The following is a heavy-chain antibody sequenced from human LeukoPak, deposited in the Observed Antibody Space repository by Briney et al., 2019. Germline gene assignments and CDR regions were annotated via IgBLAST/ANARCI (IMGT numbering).Heavy chain of an antibody. D-gene: IGHD5-18*01. V-gene: IGHV4-28*01. CDR3: ARRLGYSYGYDY. CDR2: IYYSGST. Sequence: LRLSCAASGFTFSDYYMSWIRQPPGKGLEWIGYIYYSGSTYYNPSLKSRVTMSVDTSKNQFSLKLSSVTAVDTAVYYCARRLGYSYGYDYWGQGTLVTVSS. CDR1: GFTFSDYY. J-gene: IGHJ4*02.